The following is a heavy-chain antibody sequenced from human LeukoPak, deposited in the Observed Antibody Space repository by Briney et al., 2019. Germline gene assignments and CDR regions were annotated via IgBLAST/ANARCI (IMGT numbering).Heavy chain of an antibody. CDR2: IYYSGST. V-gene: IGHV4-59*12. Sequence: PSETLSLTCTVSGGSISSYYWSWIRQPPGKGLEWIGYIYYSGSTNYNPSLKSRVTISVDTSKNQFSLKLSSVTAADTAVYYCARAMAGLFDPWGQGTLVTVSS. D-gene: IGHD3/OR15-3a*01. J-gene: IGHJ5*02. CDR3: ARAMAGLFDP. CDR1: GGSISSYY.